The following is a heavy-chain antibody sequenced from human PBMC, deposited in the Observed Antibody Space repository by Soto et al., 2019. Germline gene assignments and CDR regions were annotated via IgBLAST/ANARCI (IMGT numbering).Heavy chain of an antibody. CDR1: GFTFSHYG. J-gene: IGHJ6*02. V-gene: IGHV3-30*18. CDR2: VSHDGTA. Sequence: QMQVVESGGGVVQPGRSLRVSCVASGFTFSHYGIHWVRQAPGKGLQWVALVSHDGTAYYAESLKGRITISRDDSKNTVSLQMSGLTGEDTAVYYCAKTPYDYYYYYGMDVWGRGTTVTVSS. CDR3: AKTPYDYYYYYGMDV.